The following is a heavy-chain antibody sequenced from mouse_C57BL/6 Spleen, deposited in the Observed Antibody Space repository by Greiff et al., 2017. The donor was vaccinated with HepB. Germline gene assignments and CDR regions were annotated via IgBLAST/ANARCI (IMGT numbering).Heavy chain of an antibody. Sequence: EVKLVESGGGLVQSGRSLRLSCATSGFTFSDFYMEWVRQAPGKGLEWIAASRNKANDYTTEYSASVKGRFIVSRDTSQSILYLQMNALRAEDTAIYYCARGGYYYAMDYWGQGTSVTVSS. V-gene: IGHV7-1*01. CDR1: GFTFSDFY. J-gene: IGHJ4*01. CDR3: ARGGYYYAMDY. D-gene: IGHD2-2*01. CDR2: SRNKANDYTT.